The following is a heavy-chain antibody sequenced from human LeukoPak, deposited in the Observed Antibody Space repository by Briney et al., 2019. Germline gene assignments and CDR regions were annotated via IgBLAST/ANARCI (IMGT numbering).Heavy chain of an antibody. D-gene: IGHD5-12*01. Sequence: SETLSLTCTVSGGSISSSSYYWGWIRHPPGKGLEWIGSIYYSGSTYYNPSLKSRVTISVDTSKNQFSLKLSSVTAADTAVYYCARDRRNIVAPEPDYWGQGTLVTVSS. CDR3: ARDRRNIVAPEPDY. CDR2: IYYSGST. V-gene: IGHV4-39*02. CDR1: GGSISSSSYY. J-gene: IGHJ4*02.